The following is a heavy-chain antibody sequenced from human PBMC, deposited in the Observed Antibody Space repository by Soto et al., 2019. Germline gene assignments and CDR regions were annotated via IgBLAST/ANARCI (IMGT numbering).Heavy chain of an antibody. CDR1: GCTFTSSA. CDR2: IAVGSGYT. CDR3: AADATAWQQMVPSDY. J-gene: IGHJ4*02. Sequence: SVKVSCKASGCTFTSSAFQWVRQARGQRLEWIGWIAVGSGYTNYAQRFQDRVTLTRDMSTATTYMELSRLTSEDTAIYYCAADATAWQQMVPSDYWGQGTLVTVSS. D-gene: IGHD2-8*01. V-gene: IGHV1-58*01.